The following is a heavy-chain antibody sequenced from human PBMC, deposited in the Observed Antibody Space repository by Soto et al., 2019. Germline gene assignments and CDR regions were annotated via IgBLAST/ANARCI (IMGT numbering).Heavy chain of an antibody. D-gene: IGHD2-15*01. CDR1: GYTFTGYY. CDR3: AREGYCSGGSCYSETYYYYGMDV. J-gene: IGHJ6*02. CDR2: INPNSGGT. V-gene: IGHV1-2*04. Sequence: GASVKVSCKASGYTFTGYYMHWVRQAPGQGLEWMGWINPNSGGTNYAQKFQGWVTMTRDTSISTAYMELSRLRSDDTAVYYCAREGYCSGGSCYSETYYYYGMDVWGQGTTVTVSS.